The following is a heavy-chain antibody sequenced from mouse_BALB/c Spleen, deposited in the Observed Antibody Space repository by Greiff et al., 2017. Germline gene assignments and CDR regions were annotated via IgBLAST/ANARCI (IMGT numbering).Heavy chain of an antibody. V-gene: IGHV1-62-2*01. CDR2: YYTGSGSI. CDR3: TRHEEGGRDWPAWFAY. D-gene: IGHD3-3*01. CDR1: GYTFTSYW. J-gene: IGHJ3*01. Sequence: QVQLQQPGAELVRPGASVTLSCKASGYTFTSYWINWVKQRSGQGLEWIGWYYTGSGSIKYNEKFKDKATLTADKSSSTVYMELSSLTSEDSAVYFCTRHEEGGRDWPAWFAYWGQGTPVTVSA.